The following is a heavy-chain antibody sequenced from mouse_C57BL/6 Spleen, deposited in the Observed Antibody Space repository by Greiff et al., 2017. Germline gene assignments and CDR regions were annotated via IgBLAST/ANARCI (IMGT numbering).Heavy chain of an antibody. V-gene: IGHV6-3*01. CDR3: TVYDVYYVAYFDY. D-gene: IGHD2-3*01. CDR2: IRLKSDNYAQ. CDR1: GFTFSNYW. Sequence: EVKLVESGGGLVQPGGSMKLSCVASGFTFSNYWMNWVRQSPEKGLEWVAQIRLKSDNYAQHYAGSGKGRFTISRDDSKSSVYLQMNNLRAVDTGIYYCTVYDVYYVAYFDYWGQGTTLTVSS. J-gene: IGHJ2*01.